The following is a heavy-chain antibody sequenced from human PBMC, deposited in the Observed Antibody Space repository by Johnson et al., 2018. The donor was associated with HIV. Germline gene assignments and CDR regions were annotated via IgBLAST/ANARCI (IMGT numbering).Heavy chain of an antibody. V-gene: IGHV3-30-3*02. CDR1: GFTFSRCA. CDR2: ISYDGNNK. D-gene: IGHD6-19*01. CDR3: AKSPRPYSSGWYGDAFDI. J-gene: IGHJ3*02. Sequence: QVQLVESGGGVVQPGRSLRLSCAASGFTFSRCAMHWVRQSPGKGLEWVAVISYDGNNKYYADSVKGRFTISRDNSTNTLYLQMNSLRAEDTAVYYCAKSPRPYSSGWYGDAFDIWGQGTMVTVSS.